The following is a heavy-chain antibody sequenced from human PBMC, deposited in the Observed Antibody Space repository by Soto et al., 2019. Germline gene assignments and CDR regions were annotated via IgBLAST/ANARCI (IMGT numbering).Heavy chain of an antibody. CDR1: GFTLSSYG. J-gene: IGHJ6*02. D-gene: IGHD6-19*01. V-gene: IGHV3-33*01. CDR2: IWYDGSNK. Sequence: GGSLRLSCAASGFTLSSYGMHWVRQAPGKGLEWVAVIWYDGSNKYYADSVKGRFTISRDNSKNTLYLQMNSLRAEDTAVYNCARVGGSSGWYYYYGMDVWGQGTTVTVSS. CDR3: ARVGGSSGWYYYYGMDV.